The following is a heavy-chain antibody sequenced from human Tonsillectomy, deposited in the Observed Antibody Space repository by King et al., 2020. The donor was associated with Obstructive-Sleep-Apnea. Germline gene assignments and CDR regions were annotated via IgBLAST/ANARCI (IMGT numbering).Heavy chain of an antibody. Sequence: VQLVESGGGLVQPGGSLRLSFAAAGYTVRIHDISWVRKATGRGREWVTAMTVSGGSAYYADCWKGWFTISRDNSKNTLHVQMNSLRADDTAGYYCARDKVYYDSSGPSRYFDLWGRGTLVTVSS. J-gene: IGHJ2*01. D-gene: IGHD3-22*01. CDR3: ARDKVYYDSSGPSRYFDL. CDR1: GYTVRIHD. CDR2: MTVSGGSA. V-gene: IGHV3-23*04.